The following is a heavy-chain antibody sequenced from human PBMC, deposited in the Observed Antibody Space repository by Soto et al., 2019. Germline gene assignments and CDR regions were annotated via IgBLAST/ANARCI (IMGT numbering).Heavy chain of an antibody. J-gene: IGHJ4*02. V-gene: IGHV1-18*01. CDR2: IGADNRDT. CDR1: GYIFTNFG. D-gene: IGHD3-10*01. Sequence: QVQLVQSGAEVKKPGASVKVSCKASGYIFTNFGISWVRQAPGQGLEWMGWIGADNRDTNYARNLQGRVTWTTDTSTNTAYTELRSLRSDDTAVYYCARDISYGSGTAYGYWGQGTLVTVSS. CDR3: ARDISYGSGTAYGY.